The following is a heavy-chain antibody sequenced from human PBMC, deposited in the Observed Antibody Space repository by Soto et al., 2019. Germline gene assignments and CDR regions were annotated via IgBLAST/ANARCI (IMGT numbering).Heavy chain of an antibody. CDR3: ARHAAVTSSPLDC. CDR2: IYYNGRT. J-gene: IGHJ4*02. V-gene: IGHV4-59*08. CDR1: GGSINNYY. Sequence: QVQLQESGPGLVKPSETLSLTCTVSGGSINNYYWSWIRQPPGRGLEWIAYIYYNGRTNYNPSLKSRVTISVDPSKSQFSLKLSSVTAADTAVYYCARHAAVTSSPLDCWGQGTLVTVSS. D-gene: IGHD4-17*01.